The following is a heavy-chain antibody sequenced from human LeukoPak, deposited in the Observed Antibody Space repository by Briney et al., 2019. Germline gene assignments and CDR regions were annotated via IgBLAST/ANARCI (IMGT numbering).Heavy chain of an antibody. Sequence: PSETLFLTCTVSGGSVSPYHWGWIRQPPGKGLEWTGYIYYSGSTNYNPSLNSRVTISVDTSKNQFSLRLSSVTAADTAIYYCARAVSGRFDYWGQGTLVTVSS. D-gene: IGHD6-19*01. J-gene: IGHJ4*02. CDR2: IYYSGST. V-gene: IGHV4-59*08. CDR3: ARAVSGRFDY. CDR1: GGSVSPYH.